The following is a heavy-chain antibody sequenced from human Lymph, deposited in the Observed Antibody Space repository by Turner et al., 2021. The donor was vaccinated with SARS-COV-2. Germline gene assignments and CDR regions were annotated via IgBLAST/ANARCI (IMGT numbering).Heavy chain of an antibody. CDR3: AKVRSIFGVVIGGMDV. CDR1: GFTFSSDG. J-gene: IGHJ6*02. CDR2: ISYDGSNK. V-gene: IGHV3-30*18. Sequence: QVQLVDSGGGVVQPGRSLRLSCAAAGFTFSSDGMHWVRQAPGKGLEWVAVISYDGSNKYYADSVKGRFTISRDNTKKTLYLQMNSLRAEDTAVYYCAKVRSIFGVVIGGMDVWGQGTTVTVSS. D-gene: IGHD3-3*01.